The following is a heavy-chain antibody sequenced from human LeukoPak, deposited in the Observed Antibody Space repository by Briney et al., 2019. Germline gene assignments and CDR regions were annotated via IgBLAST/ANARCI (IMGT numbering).Heavy chain of an antibody. CDR3: ARDGTSRDILTGSDYYYYGMDV. D-gene: IGHD3-9*01. V-gene: IGHV4-4*07. J-gene: IGHJ6*02. Sequence: PSETLSLTCTVSGGSISSYYWSWIRQPAGKGLEWIGRIYTSGSTNYNPSLKSRVTMSVDTSKNQFSLKLSSVTAADTAVYYCARDGTSRDILTGSDYYYYGMDVWGQGTTVTVSS. CDR1: GGSISSYY. CDR2: IYTSGST.